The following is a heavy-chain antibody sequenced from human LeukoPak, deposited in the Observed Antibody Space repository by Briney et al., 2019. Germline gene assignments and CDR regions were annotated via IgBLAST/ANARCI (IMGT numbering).Heavy chain of an antibody. V-gene: IGHV3-33*01. CDR1: GFTLSSYG. Sequence: PGRSLRLSCAASGFTLSSYGMQWVRQAPGKGVEWVAVIWYDGSNKYYADSVKGRFTISRDNSKNTLYLQMNSRRAEDTAVYYCARDFDSYGSGSSDYWGQGTLVTVSS. J-gene: IGHJ4*02. D-gene: IGHD3-10*01. CDR2: IWYDGSNK. CDR3: ARDFDSYGSGSSDY.